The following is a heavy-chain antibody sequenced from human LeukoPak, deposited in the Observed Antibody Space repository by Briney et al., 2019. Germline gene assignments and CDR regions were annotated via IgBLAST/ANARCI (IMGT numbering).Heavy chain of an antibody. CDR2: INPNSGGT. CDR1: GYTFGTHW. J-gene: IGHJ4*02. V-gene: IGHV1-2*02. D-gene: IGHD6-6*01. Sequence: ASVKVSCKASGYTFGTHWMHWVRQAPGQGLEWMGWINPNSGGTNYAQKFQGRVTMTRDTSISTAYMELSRLRSDDTAVYYCARDPGYSSSSLFDYWGQGTLVTVSS. CDR3: ARDPGYSSSSLFDY.